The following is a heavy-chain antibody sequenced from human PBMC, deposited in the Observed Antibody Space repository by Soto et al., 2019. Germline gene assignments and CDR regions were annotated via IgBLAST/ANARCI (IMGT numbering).Heavy chain of an antibody. Sequence: GGSLRLSCAASGFTFSSYSMNWVRQAPGKGLEWVSYISSSSSTIYYADSVKGRFTISRDNAKNSLYLQMNSLRDEDTAVYYCARSRRDYDSSGYYYRYGMDVWGQGTTVTVSS. CDR1: GFTFSSYS. CDR3: ARSRRDYDSSGYYYRYGMDV. V-gene: IGHV3-48*02. CDR2: ISSSSSTI. D-gene: IGHD3-22*01. J-gene: IGHJ6*02.